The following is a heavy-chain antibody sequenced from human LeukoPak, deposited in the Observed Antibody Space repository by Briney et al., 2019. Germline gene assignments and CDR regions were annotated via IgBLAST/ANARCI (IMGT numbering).Heavy chain of an antibody. Sequence: ASVKVSCKASGYTFTSYGISWVRQAPGQGLEWMGWISAYNGNTNYAQKLQGRVTMTTDTSTSTAYMELRSLRSDDTAVYYCARGHDGWTPAANWFDPWGQGTLVTVSS. J-gene: IGHJ5*02. CDR3: ARGHDGWTPAANWFDP. D-gene: IGHD2-2*01. CDR1: GYTFTSYG. V-gene: IGHV1-18*01. CDR2: ISAYNGNT.